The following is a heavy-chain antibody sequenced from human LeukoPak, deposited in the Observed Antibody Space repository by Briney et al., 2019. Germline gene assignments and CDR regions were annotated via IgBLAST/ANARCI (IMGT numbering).Heavy chain of an antibody. V-gene: IGHV6-1*01. CDR3: ARGAVRGGTNFDY. CDR1: GDSVSRSYAG. Sequence: SQTLSLTCAISGDSVSRSYAGWNWIRQSPSRGLEWLGRAYYRSKWYIDYAVSVKGRITITPDTSKNQFSLQLNSVTPEDTAVYYCARGAVRGGTNFDYWGQGTLDTVSS. CDR2: AYYRSKWYI. D-gene: IGHD3-10*01. J-gene: IGHJ4*02.